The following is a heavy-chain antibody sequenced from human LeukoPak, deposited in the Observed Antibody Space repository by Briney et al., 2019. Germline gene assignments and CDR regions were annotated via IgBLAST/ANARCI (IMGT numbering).Heavy chain of an antibody. D-gene: IGHD5-24*01. CDR3: ARVYGSSFDY. CDR2: IYISGSA. V-gene: IGHV4-4*07. J-gene: IGHJ4*02. Sequence: PSETLSLTCTVSGGSISSYSWTWIRQPAGKGLEWIGRIYISGSANYNPSLKSRLTMSVDTSKNQFSLKLSSVTAADTAVYYCARVYGSSFDYWGQGTLVTVSS. CDR1: GGSISSYS.